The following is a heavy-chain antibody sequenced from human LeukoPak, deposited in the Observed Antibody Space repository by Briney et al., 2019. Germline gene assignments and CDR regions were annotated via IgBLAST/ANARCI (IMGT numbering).Heavy chain of an antibody. V-gene: IGHV4-39*01. CDR2: IYYSGRT. Sequence: PSEPLSLTYTVWGVPIRSSSYHWGGIRQPPGKGLEGIVSIYYSGRTYYNPSLKSRITISVDTSKNQFSLKLSSVPAADTAVYYCARAPADSNSAYYYYYYMDVWGKGTTVTVSS. J-gene: IGHJ6*03. D-gene: IGHD4-11*01. CDR3: ARAPADSNSAYYYYYYMDV. CDR1: GVPIRSSSYH.